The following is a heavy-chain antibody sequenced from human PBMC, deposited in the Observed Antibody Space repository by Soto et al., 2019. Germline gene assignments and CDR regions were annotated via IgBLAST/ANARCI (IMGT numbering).Heavy chain of an antibody. CDR2: SXSGGGX. CDR3: TKGVLQYFDQYDY. Sequence: GXSRRLSCAASGFTFTRYAMNWVRQAPGXRLERVEGSXSGGGXSSADFVKGRXXISRENSXTTLYSQMNSLRVEYTAVYYCTKGVLQYFDQYDYWGQGTVVTVYS. J-gene: IGHJ4*02. CDR1: GFTFTRYA. D-gene: IGHD3-9*01. V-gene: IGHV3-23*01.